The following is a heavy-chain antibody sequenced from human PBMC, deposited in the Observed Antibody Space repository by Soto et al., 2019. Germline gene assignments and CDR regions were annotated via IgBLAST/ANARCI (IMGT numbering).Heavy chain of an antibody. CDR1: EFMFSNHA. CDR2: ISYDGTNK. CDR3: ARGASMVAAPSSRGLGV. Sequence: QVQLVESGGGVVQPGTSLRLSCAASEFMFSNHAMNWVRQAPGKGLEWLAVISYDGTNKYYADSVKGRFTISRDNSKNTLFLQTTNLGAEETAISYCARGASMVAAPSSRGLGVWGQGTTVTVSS. J-gene: IGHJ6*02. D-gene: IGHD3-10*01. V-gene: IGHV3-30*03.